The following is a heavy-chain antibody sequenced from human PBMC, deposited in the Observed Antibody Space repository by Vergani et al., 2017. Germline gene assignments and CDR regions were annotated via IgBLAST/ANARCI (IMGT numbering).Heavy chain of an antibody. D-gene: IGHD3-9*01. CDR2: ISSSSSYI. Sequence: EVQLVESGGGLVKPGGSLRLSCAASGFTFSSYSMNWVRQAPGKGLEWVSSISSSSSYIYYADSVKGRFTISRDNAKNSLYLQMNSLRAEDTAVYYCARGSYYDILTGNYYYGMDVWAKGPRSPSP. CDR1: GFTFSSYS. J-gene: IGHJ6*02. CDR3: ARGSYYDILTGNYYYGMDV. V-gene: IGHV3-21*01.